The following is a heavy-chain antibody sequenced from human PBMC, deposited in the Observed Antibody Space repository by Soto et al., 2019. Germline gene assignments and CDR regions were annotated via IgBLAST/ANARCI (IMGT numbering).Heavy chain of an antibody. V-gene: IGHV3-74*01. Sequence: EVQLVESGGGLVQPGGSLRLSCAASGFTFSSYWMHWVRQAPGKGLVWVSRINSDGSSTSYADSVKGRFTISRDNAKKKRYLQMNSLRAEDTAVYYCARPRPYCGGDCPDSWGQGTLVTVSS. D-gene: IGHD2-21*02. CDR2: INSDGSST. CDR3: ARPRPYCGGDCPDS. J-gene: IGHJ4*02. CDR1: GFTFSSYW.